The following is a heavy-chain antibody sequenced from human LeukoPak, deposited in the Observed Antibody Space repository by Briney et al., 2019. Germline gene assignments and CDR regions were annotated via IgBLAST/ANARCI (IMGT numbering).Heavy chain of an antibody. CDR2: INHSGST. V-gene: IGHV4-34*01. J-gene: IGHJ4*02. CDR3: ARRTETFTDY. CDR1: GGSFSGYY. Sequence: SETLSLTCAVYGGSFSGYYWSWIRQPPGEWLEWIGEINHSGSTNYNPSLKSRVTISVDTSKNQFSLKLSSVTAADTAVYYCARRTETFTDYWGQGTLVTVSS. D-gene: IGHD2-2*01.